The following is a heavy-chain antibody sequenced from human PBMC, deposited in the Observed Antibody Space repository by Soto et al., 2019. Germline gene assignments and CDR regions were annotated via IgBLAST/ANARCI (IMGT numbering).Heavy chain of an antibody. CDR2: INAGNGNT. CDR3: ARVVVDTAMVFHYYGMDV. Sequence: WASVKVSCKASGYTFTSYAMHWVRQAPGQRLEWMGWINAGNGNTKYSQKFQGRVTITRDTSASTAYMELSSLRSEDTAVYYCARVVVDTAMVFHYYGMDVWGQGTTVTVSS. D-gene: IGHD5-18*01. CDR1: GYTFTSYA. V-gene: IGHV1-3*01. J-gene: IGHJ6*02.